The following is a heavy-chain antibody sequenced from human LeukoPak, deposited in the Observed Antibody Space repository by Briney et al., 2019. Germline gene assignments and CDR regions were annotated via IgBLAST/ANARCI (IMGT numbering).Heavy chain of an antibody. Sequence: GGSLRLSCATSGFTFNNYNMNWVRQAPGRALEWVSSITSSGTYIFYADSVKGRFTISRDNAKNSLYLQMNSLRAEDTAVYFCARGIYTSSPRNPKNFFDYWGQGTLVTVS. CDR1: GFTFNNYN. J-gene: IGHJ4*02. D-gene: IGHD2-2*02. CDR2: ITSSGTYI. V-gene: IGHV3-21*01. CDR3: ARGIYTSSPRNPKNFFDY.